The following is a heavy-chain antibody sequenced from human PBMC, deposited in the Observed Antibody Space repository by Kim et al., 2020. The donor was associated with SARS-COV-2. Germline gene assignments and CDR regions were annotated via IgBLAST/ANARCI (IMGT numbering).Heavy chain of an antibody. Sequence: ASVKVSCKASGYTFTSYGISWVRQAPGQGLEWMGWISAYNGNTNYAQKLQGRVTMTTDTSTSTAYMELRSLRSDDTAVYYCARAPVNYYDSSGYLTTWGQGTLVNVSS. CDR3: ARAPVNYYDSSGYLTT. CDR2: ISAYNGNT. CDR1: GYTFTSYG. D-gene: IGHD3-22*01. J-gene: IGHJ5*02. V-gene: IGHV1-18*04.